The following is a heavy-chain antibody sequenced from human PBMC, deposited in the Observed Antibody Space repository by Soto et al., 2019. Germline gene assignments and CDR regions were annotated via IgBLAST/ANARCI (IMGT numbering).Heavy chain of an antibody. D-gene: IGHD3-22*01. CDR3: ASSPNDYYYDSSGYQRGWYFDL. V-gene: IGHV1-69*01. CDR1: GGTFSSYA. Sequence: QVQLVQSGAEVKKPGSSVKVSCKASGGTFSSYANSWVRQAPGQGLEWMGGIIPIFGTANYAQKFQGRVTITADESTSTAYMELSSLRSEDTAVYYCASSPNDYYYDSSGYQRGWYFDLWGRGTLVTVSS. CDR2: IIPIFGTA. J-gene: IGHJ2*01.